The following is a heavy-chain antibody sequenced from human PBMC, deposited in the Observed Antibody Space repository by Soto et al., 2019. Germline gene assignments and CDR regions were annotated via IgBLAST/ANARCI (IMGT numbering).Heavy chain of an antibody. V-gene: IGHV4-59*01. Sequence: SETLSLTCTVSGGSISSYYWSWIRQPPGKGLEWIGYIYYSGSTNYNPSLKSRVTISVDTSKNQFSLKLSSVTAADTAVYYCARDSTDWNYFLGPTHKYYYYGMDVWGQGTTVTVSS. CDR3: ARDSTDWNYFLGPTHKYYYYGMDV. J-gene: IGHJ6*02. CDR1: GGSISSYY. CDR2: IYYSGST. D-gene: IGHD1-7*01.